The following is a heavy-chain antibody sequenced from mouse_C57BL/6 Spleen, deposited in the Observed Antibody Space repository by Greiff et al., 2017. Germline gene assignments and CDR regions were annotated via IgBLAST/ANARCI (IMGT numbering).Heavy chain of an antibody. V-gene: IGHV5-4*01. CDR1: GFTFSSYA. Sequence: EVKLMESGGGLVKPGGSLKLSCAASGFTFSSYAMSWVPQTPEKRLEWVATISDGGSYTYYPDNVKGRFTISRDNAKNNLYLQMSHLKSEDTAMYYCARDRRTFYYFDYWGQGTTLTVSS. J-gene: IGHJ2*01. CDR2: ISDGGSYT. CDR3: ARDRRTFYYFDY.